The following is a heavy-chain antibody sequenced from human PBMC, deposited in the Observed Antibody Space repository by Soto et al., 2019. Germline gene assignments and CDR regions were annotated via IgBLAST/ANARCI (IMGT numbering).Heavy chain of an antibody. V-gene: IGHV1-8*01. CDR1: GYTFTDYD. D-gene: IGHD3-9*01. CDR2: VSPDSGNA. Sequence: QVQVVQSKAEVKKPGASVKVSCKTSGYTFTDYDINWVRQAPGQGLEWMGWVSPDSGNAGYAQQFQGRVSMTSDTSTSTVYMELTSLRYEDTAVYFCEVTTGYWGQGTMVTVSS. CDR3: EVTTGY. J-gene: IGHJ4*02.